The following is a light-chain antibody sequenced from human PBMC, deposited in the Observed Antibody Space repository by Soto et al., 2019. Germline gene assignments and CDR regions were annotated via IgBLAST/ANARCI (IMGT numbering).Light chain of an antibody. CDR3: QQYDDWSLT. CDR1: QSVGSN. J-gene: IGKJ4*01. V-gene: IGKV3-15*01. Sequence: EIVMTQSPATLSVSPGERVTLSCRASQSVGSNLAWYQQKPGLAPRVLIYDASTRATVIPARFSGSGSGTEFTLTISSLQSEDFAVYYCQQYDDWSLTFGGGTKVEIK. CDR2: DAS.